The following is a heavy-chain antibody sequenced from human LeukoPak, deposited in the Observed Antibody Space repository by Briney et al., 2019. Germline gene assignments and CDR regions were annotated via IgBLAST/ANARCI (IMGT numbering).Heavy chain of an antibody. D-gene: IGHD6-13*01. CDR3: ARVRGIWRDFDY. CDR1: GGSISSFY. Sequence: SETLSLTCTVSGGSISSFYWSWIRQPPGKGLEFIGYIDSSGSTEYNPSLKSRVTISVDTSKNQVSLKLRSVTAADTAVYYCARVRGIWRDFDYWGQGTLVTVSS. J-gene: IGHJ4*02. CDR2: IDSSGST. V-gene: IGHV4-59*01.